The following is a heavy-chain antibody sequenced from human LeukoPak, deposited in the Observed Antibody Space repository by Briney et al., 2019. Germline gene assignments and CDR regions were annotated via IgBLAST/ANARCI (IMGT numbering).Heavy chain of an antibody. D-gene: IGHD2-2*01. CDR2: IRYDGSNK. V-gene: IGHV3-30*02. CDR1: GFTFSSYC. Sequence: AGGSLRLSCAASGFTFSSYCMHWVRQAPGKGLEWVAFIRYDGSNKYYADSVKGRFTISRDNSKNTLYLQMNSLRAEDTAVYYCAKRGYCSSTSCPRMSFDYWGQGTLVTVSS. CDR3: AKRGYCSSTSCPRMSFDY. J-gene: IGHJ4*02.